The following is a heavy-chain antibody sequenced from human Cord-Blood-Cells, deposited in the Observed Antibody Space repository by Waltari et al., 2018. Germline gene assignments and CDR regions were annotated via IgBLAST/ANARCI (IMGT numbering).Heavy chain of an antibody. CDR1: GFTFSSYA. D-gene: IGHD4-4*01. CDR2: VGGRSGST. CDR3: AKKIGYSNRYFDL. Sequence: EVQLLESGGGLVQPGGSLRLSCAASGFTFSSYAMSWVRQAPGNGLEWVSAVGGRSGSTYYVAAVNGRFTISRDSSKNPLYLPMNSRRAADTAVYDCAKKIGYSNRYFDLGGRGTLVTVAS. J-gene: IGHJ2*01. V-gene: IGHV3-23*01.